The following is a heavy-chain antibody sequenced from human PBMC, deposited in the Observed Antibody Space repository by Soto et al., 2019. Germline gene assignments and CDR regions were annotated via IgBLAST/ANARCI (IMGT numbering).Heavy chain of an antibody. D-gene: IGHD6-19*01. Sequence: PSETLSLTCTVSGGSISSYYWSWIRQPPGKGLEWIGYIYYSGSTNYNPSLKSRVTISVDTSKNQFSLKLSSVTAADTAVYYCARRGVAGAFDIWGQGTMVTVSS. CDR2: IYYSGST. V-gene: IGHV4-59*08. CDR3: ARRGVAGAFDI. J-gene: IGHJ3*02. CDR1: GGSISSYY.